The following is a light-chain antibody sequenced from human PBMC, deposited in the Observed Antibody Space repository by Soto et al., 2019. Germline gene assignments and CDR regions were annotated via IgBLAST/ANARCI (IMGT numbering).Light chain of an antibody. J-gene: IGKJ4*01. CDR3: QQLNSYLT. CDR1: QGISSY. Sequence: IQLTQSPSSLSASVGDRVTITCRASQGISSYLAWYQQKPGKAPKLLIYAASTLQSGVPSRFSCSGSGTDFTLTISSLQPEGFATYYCQQLNSYLTFGGGTKVEIK. CDR2: AAS. V-gene: IGKV1-9*01.